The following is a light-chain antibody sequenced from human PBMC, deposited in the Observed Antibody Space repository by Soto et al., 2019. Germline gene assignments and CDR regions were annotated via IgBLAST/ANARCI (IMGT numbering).Light chain of an antibody. V-gene: IGKV3-20*01. CDR2: GAS. J-gene: IGKJ1*01. CDR1: QSIGTTY. CDR3: QQYGDSPWT. Sequence: EIVLTQSPGTLSLSPGERATLSCRASQSIGTTYLAWYQQKPGQAPRLLIYGASSRATAIPDRFSGSGSGTDFTLTISRLEPEDFAVYYCQQYGDSPWTFGRGTKV.